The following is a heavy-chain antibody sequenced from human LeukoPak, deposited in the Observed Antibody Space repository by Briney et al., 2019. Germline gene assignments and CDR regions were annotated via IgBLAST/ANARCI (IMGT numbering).Heavy chain of an antibody. Sequence: PGGSLRLSCEASGFSISDHAMSWVRQAPGKGLEWVSSVSGSGGNTFYADSVKGRFTFSRDNSKNTLYLQMNSLRVEDTAVYYCAKDPVDYYDSSGYYYEYFQHWGQGTLVTVSS. J-gene: IGHJ1*01. D-gene: IGHD3-22*01. V-gene: IGHV3-23*01. CDR1: GFSISDHA. CDR2: VSGSGGNT. CDR3: AKDPVDYYDSSGYYYEYFQH.